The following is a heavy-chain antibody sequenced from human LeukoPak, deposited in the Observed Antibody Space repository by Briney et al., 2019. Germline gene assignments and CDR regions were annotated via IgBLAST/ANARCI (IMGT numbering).Heavy chain of an antibody. Sequence: GGSLRLSCAASGFTVSSNYMSWVRQAPGKGLEWVSVIYSGGNTYYADSVKGRFTISRDNSKNTLYLQMNSLRAEDTAVYYCARADSSSWYGVFDYWGQGTLVTVSS. CDR1: GFTVSSNY. CDR2: IYSGGNT. D-gene: IGHD6-13*01. CDR3: ARADSSSWYGVFDY. V-gene: IGHV3-53*05. J-gene: IGHJ4*02.